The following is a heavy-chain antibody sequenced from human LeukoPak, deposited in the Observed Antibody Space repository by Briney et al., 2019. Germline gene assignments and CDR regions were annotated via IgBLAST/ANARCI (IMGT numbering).Heavy chain of an antibody. CDR2: ISSSISTM. J-gene: IGHJ3*02. Sequence: GGSLRLSCAASGFTFSTYSMNWVRQAPGKGLEWVSYISSSISTMYYADSVEGRFTISRDNAKTSLYLQMNSLRDEDTAIYYCARDFAGGDGFDIWGQGTLVTVSS. CDR3: ARDFAGGDGFDI. CDR1: GFTFSTYS. V-gene: IGHV3-48*02.